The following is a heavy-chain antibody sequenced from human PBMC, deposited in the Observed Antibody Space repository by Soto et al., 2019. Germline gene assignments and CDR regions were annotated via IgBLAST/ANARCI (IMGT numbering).Heavy chain of an antibody. CDR2: ISLYSDGT. V-gene: IGHV1-18*01. D-gene: IGHD2-2*01. CDR3: ARVVPGAEAWFGP. CDR1: GYTFSNYG. Sequence: ASVKVSCRTSGYTFSNYGITWVRQAPGQPIEWLGWISLYSDGTNYAQKFQGRVSMTTDTSTTTAYMELRSLRSDDTAVYYCARVVPGAEAWFGPWGQGTLVTFYS. J-gene: IGHJ5*02.